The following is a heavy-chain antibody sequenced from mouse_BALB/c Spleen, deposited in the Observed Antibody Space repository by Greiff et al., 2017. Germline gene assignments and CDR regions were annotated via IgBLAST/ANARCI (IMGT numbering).Heavy chain of an antibody. CDR1: GYAFSSYW. V-gene: IGHV1-80*01. CDR3: ARQFTTASYFDY. J-gene: IGHJ2*01. CDR2: IYPGDGDT. Sequence: QVQLKQSGAELVRPGSSVKISCKASGYAFSSYWMNWVKQRPGQGLEWIGQIYPGDGDTNYNGKFKGKATLTADKSSSTAYMQLSSLTSEDSAVYFCARQFTTASYFDYWGQGTTLTVSS. D-gene: IGHD1-2*01.